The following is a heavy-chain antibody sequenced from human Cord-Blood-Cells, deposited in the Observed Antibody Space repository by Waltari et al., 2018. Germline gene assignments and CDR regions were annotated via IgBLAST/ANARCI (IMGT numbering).Heavy chain of an antibody. J-gene: IGHJ6*02. CDR3: ARDIVVVPAAIFPYYYYGMDV. D-gene: IGHD2-2*02. CDR1: GYTFTGYY. Sequence: QVQLVQSGAEVKKPGASVKVSCKASGYTFTGYYMHWVRQAPGQGLEWMGWINPNSGGTNYAQKFQGRVTMTRDTSISPAYMELSRLRSDDTAVYYCARDIVVVPAAIFPYYYYGMDVWGQGTTVTVSS. V-gene: IGHV1-2*02. CDR2: INPNSGGT.